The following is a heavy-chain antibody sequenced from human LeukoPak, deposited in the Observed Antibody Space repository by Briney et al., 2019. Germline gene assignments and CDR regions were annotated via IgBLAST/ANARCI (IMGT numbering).Heavy chain of an antibody. V-gene: IGHV3-23*01. CDR1: GFTFSSYA. Sequence: TGGSLRLSCAASGFTFSSYAMSWVRQAPGKGLEWVSTITGSGGSTYYADSVKGRFTISRDNSKNTLSLQMNSLRAEDTAVYYCARQSGYGSSGPGSNWGQGTLVTVSS. CDR3: ARQSGYGSSGPGSN. D-gene: IGHD3-22*01. J-gene: IGHJ4*02. CDR2: ITGSGGST.